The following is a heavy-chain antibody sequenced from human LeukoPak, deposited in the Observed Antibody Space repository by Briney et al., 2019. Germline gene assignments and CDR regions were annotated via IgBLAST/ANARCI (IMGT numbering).Heavy chain of an antibody. D-gene: IGHD1-26*01. CDR1: GCSISSYY. Sequence: SETLSLTCTVSGCSISSYYWSWIRQPAGKGLEWIGRIHTSGSTNYNPSLKSRVTMSVDTSKNQFSLKLSSVTAADTAVYYCARGGGVGYYYYYMDVWGKGTTVTISS. V-gene: IGHV4-4*07. CDR2: IHTSGST. J-gene: IGHJ6*03. CDR3: ARGGGVGYYYYYMDV.